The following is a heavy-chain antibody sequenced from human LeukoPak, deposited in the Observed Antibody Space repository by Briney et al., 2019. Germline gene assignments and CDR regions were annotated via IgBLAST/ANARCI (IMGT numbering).Heavy chain of an antibody. Sequence: PGGSLRLSCAASGFTFSNCAMNWVRQAPGKGLEWVLTISDGGGSTDFADSVKGRFTISRDNSKNTLYLQMNSLRVEDTAVYYCAKSPGSGWSVNYFDYWGQGTLVTVSS. D-gene: IGHD6-19*01. CDR2: ISDGGGST. CDR3: AKSPGSGWSVNYFDY. V-gene: IGHV3-23*01. J-gene: IGHJ4*02. CDR1: GFTFSNCA.